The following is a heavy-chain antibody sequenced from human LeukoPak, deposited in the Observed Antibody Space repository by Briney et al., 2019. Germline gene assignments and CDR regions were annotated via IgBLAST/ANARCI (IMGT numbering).Heavy chain of an antibody. CDR2: IKSNTDGGTT. CDR1: GFTFSNAW. Sequence: GGSLRLSCTASGFTFSNAWMSWVRQAPGKGLEWVGRIKSNTDGGTTDHAAPVKGRFTISRDDSKNTLYLQMNSLKTEDTAVYYCTTSYYDSSGYRYWGQGTLVTVSS. D-gene: IGHD3-22*01. CDR3: TTSYYDSSGYRY. V-gene: IGHV3-15*01. J-gene: IGHJ4*02.